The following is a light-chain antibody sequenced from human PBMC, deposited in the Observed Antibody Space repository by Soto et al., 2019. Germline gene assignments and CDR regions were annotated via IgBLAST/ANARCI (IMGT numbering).Light chain of an antibody. J-gene: IGKJ1*01. V-gene: IGKV4-1*01. CDR2: WAS. Sequence: DIVRTQSPDSLAVSLGERATINCKSSQSVLYSSNNKNYLAWYQQKPGQPPKLLIYWASTRESGVPDRFSGSGSGTDFTLTISSLQAEDVAGYYCQQYYSTPWTFGQGTKVDIK. CDR1: QSVLYSSNNKNY. CDR3: QQYYSTPWT.